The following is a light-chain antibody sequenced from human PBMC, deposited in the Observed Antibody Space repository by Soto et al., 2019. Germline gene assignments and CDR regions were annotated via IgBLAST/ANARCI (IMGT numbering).Light chain of an antibody. CDR2: EVT. CDR3: SSHGGSNNPDV. CDR1: SSDIGGYNF. J-gene: IGLJ1*01. V-gene: IGLV2-8*01. Sequence: QSALTQPPSASGSPGQSVAISCTGTSSDIGGYNFVSWYQQHPGKAPKLMIYEVTKRPSGVPDRFSGSKSGNTATLIVSGLQPEDEADYCSSHGGSNNPDVFGTGTKLTVL.